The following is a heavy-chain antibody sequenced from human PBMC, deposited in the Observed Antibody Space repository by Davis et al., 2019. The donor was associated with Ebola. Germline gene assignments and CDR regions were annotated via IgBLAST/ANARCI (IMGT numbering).Heavy chain of an antibody. CDR1: GGSVSSGSYY. CDR3: ARSNFWSGFDY. D-gene: IGHD3-3*01. CDR2: INHSGST. Sequence: MPSETLSLTCTVSGGSVSSGSYYWSWIRQPPGKGLEWIGEINHSGSTNYNPSLKSRVTISVDTSKNQFSLKLSSVTAADTAVYYCARSNFWSGFDYWGQGTLVTVSS. J-gene: IGHJ4*02. V-gene: IGHV4-39*07.